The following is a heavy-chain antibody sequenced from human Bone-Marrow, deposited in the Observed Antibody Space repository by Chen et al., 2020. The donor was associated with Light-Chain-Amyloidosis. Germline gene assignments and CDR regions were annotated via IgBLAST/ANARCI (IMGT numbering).Heavy chain of an antibody. Sequence: EVQLVESGGGLVQPGGSLRLSCATSGFNFSSFGMSWVRQAPGKGLEWCSTGSGRTVSTYYAGAVRGRVIISRDNSKNTVSVQLTSLRAEDMALDCCAKAILTFWSTINCSREYYFDSWGQVTLVTVSS. CDR1: GFNFSSFG. D-gene: IGHD3-3*01. V-gene: IGHV3-23*04. J-gene: IGHJ4*02. CDR3: AKAILTFWSTINCSREYYFDS. CDR2: GSGRTVST.